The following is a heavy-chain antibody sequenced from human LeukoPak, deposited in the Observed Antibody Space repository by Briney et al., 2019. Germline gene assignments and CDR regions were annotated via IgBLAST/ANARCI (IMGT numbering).Heavy chain of an antibody. J-gene: IGHJ6*02. CDR2: IYPGDSDT. CDR3: ARFPQSGFGEPHAEYYGMDV. V-gene: IGHV5-51*01. CDR1: GYSFTSYW. Sequence: GESLKISCKGSGYSFTSYWIGWVRQMPGKGLEWMGIIYPGDSDTRYSPPFQGQVTISADKSISTAYLQWSSLKASDTAMYYCARFPQSGFGEPHAEYYGMDVWGQGTTVTVSS. D-gene: IGHD3-10*01.